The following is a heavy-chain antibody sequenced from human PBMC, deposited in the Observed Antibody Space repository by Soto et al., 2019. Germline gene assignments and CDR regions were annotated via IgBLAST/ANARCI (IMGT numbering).Heavy chain of an antibody. CDR1: GLTFSDSY. J-gene: IGHJ6*02. Sequence: VQLVESGGGLVKPGGSLRLCCAASGLTFSDSYLNWIRHAPGKGLEWLAYISSTGSSIFYAGSVKGRFTISRDNAKNSLYLQMNSLRAEDTAMYYCARVRFGEWGYAMDVWGQGTTVTVSS. CDR2: ISSTGSSI. V-gene: IGHV3-11*01. CDR3: ARVRFGEWGYAMDV. D-gene: IGHD3-10*01.